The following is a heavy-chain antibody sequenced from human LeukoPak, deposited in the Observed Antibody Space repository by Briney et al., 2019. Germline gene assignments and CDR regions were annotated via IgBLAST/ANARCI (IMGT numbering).Heavy chain of an antibody. CDR2: IIPIFGTA. D-gene: IGHD3-22*01. Sequence: GSSVKVSCKASGGTFSSYAISWVRQAPGQGLEWMGRIIPIFGTANYAQKFQGRVTIATDESTSTAYMELSSLRSEDTAVYYCARGPGPDYYDSSGYYYFDYWGQGTLVAVSS. V-gene: IGHV1-69*05. J-gene: IGHJ4*02. CDR1: GGTFSSYA. CDR3: ARGPGPDYYDSSGYYYFDY.